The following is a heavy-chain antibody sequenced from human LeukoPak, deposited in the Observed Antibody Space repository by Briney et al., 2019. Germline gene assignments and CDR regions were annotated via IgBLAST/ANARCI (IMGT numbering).Heavy chain of an antibody. Sequence: ASVKVSCKVSGYTFTDYYMHWVQQAPGKGLEWMGLVDPEEGETIYAEKFQGRVTITADTSTDTAYMELSSLRSEDTAVYYCATRRGYSGYDLGSPNCCHYYIDVWGKGTTVTVSS. V-gene: IGHV1-69-2*01. D-gene: IGHD5-12*01. J-gene: IGHJ6*03. CDR3: ATRRGYSGYDLGSPNCCHYYIDV. CDR2: VDPEEGET. CDR1: GYTFTDYY.